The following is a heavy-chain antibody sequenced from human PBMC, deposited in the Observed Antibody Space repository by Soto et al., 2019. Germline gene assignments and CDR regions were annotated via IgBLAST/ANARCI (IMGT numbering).Heavy chain of an antibody. D-gene: IGHD3-10*01. CDR1: GYTFTSYD. CDR3: ARVGTMVRGLSPYYYYYYMDV. CDR2: VNPNSGNT. Sequence: ASVKVSCKASGYTFTSYDINWVRQATGQGLEWMGWVNPNSGNTGYAQKFQGRVTMTRNTSISTAYMELSSLRSEDTAVYYCARVGTMVRGLSPYYYYYYMDVWGKGTTVNVSS. V-gene: IGHV1-8*01. J-gene: IGHJ6*03.